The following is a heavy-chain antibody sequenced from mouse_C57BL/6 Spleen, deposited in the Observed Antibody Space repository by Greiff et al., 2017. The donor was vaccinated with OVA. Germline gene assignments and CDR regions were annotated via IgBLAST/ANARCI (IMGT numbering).Heavy chain of an antibody. D-gene: IGHD3-2*02. J-gene: IGHJ2*01. V-gene: IGHV3-6*01. CDR2: ISYDGSN. CDR1: GYSITSGYY. Sequence: EVKLVESGPGLVKPSQSLSLTCSVTGYSITSGYYWNWIRQFPGNKLEWMGYISYDGSNNYNPSLKNRISITRDTSKNQFFLKLNSVTTEDTASYYCARDQGSYWGQGTTLTVSS. CDR3: ARDQGSY.